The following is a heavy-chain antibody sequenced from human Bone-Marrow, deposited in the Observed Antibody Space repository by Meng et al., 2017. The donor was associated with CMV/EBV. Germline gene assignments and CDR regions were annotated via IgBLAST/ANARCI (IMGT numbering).Heavy chain of an antibody. CDR3: ARGIRRYCISTSCYTGYFQH. D-gene: IGHD2-2*02. Sequence: SETLSLTCAVYGGSFSGYYWSWIRQPPGKGLEWIGEINHSGSTNYNPSLKSRVTISVDTSKNQFSLKLISVTAADTTVYYCARGIRRYCISTSCYTGYFQHWGQGTLVTVPS. CDR1: GGSFSGYY. CDR2: INHSGST. J-gene: IGHJ1*01. V-gene: IGHV4-34*01.